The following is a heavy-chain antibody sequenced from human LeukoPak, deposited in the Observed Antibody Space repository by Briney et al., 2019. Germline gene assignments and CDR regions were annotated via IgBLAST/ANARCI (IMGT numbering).Heavy chain of an antibody. CDR3: AREEWELLRYYYYYMDV. J-gene: IGHJ6*03. Sequence: PGGSLRLSCAAPGFTFSSYWMSWVRQAPGKGLEWVANIKQDGSEKYYVDSVKGRFTISRDNAKNSLYLQMNSLRAEDTAVYYCAREEWELLRYYYYYMDVWGKGTTVTVSS. V-gene: IGHV3-7*01. CDR2: IKQDGSEK. CDR1: GFTFSSYW. D-gene: IGHD1-26*01.